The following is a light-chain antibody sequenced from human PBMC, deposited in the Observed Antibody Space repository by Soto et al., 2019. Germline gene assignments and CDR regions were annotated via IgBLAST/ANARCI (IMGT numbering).Light chain of an antibody. J-gene: IGKJ2*01. V-gene: IGKV3-15*01. CDR3: QQYNNWPVYT. CDR1: QSVSSS. Sequence: EIVMTQSPATLSVSPGERAILSCRASQSVSSSLAWYQQKPGQAPRLLIYGASTRATGIPARFSGSGSGTEFTLTISGLQSEDFAVYYCQQYNNWPVYTFGQGTKLEIK. CDR2: GAS.